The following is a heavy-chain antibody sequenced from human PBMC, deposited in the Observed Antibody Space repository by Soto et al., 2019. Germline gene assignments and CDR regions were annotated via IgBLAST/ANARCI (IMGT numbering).Heavy chain of an antibody. Sequence: EVQLVESGGGLVQPGGSLRLSCAASGFTFSSYSMNWVRQAPGKGLAWVSYISSSGNTIYYADSVKGRFTMSRDNAKNSLYLQMNSLRAEDTAVYYCAREIGYCSSTSCYSIWFDPWGQGTLVTVSS. CDR1: GFTFSSYS. J-gene: IGHJ5*02. CDR3: AREIGYCSSTSCYSIWFDP. V-gene: IGHV3-48*01. D-gene: IGHD2-2*01. CDR2: ISSSGNTI.